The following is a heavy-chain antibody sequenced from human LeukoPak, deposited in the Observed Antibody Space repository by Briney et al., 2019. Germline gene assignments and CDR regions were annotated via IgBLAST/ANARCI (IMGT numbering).Heavy chain of an antibody. CDR2: INHSGST. Sequence: SETQSLTCAVYGGSFSGYYWSWIRQPPGKGLEWIGEINHSGSTNYNPSLKSRVTISVDTSKNQFSLKLSSVTAADTAVYYCARGRSKGVFRGYSYYYGMDVWGQGTTVTVSS. J-gene: IGHJ6*02. D-gene: IGHD5-18*01. V-gene: IGHV4-34*01. CDR3: ARGRSKGVFRGYSYYYGMDV. CDR1: GGSFSGYY.